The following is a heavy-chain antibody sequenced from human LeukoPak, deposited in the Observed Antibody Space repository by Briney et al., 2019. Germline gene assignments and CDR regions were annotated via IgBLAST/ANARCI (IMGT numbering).Heavy chain of an antibody. CDR3: ARDPQGIAAALTFDY. D-gene: IGHD6-13*01. J-gene: IGHJ4*02. CDR1: GYTFTGYY. V-gene: IGHV1-2*02. CDR2: INPNSGGT. Sequence: ASVKVSCKASGYTFTGYYMHWVRQAPGQGLEWMEWINPNSGGTNYAQKFQGRVTMTRDTSISTAYMELSRLRSDDTAVYYCARDPQGIAAALTFDYWGQGTLVTVSS.